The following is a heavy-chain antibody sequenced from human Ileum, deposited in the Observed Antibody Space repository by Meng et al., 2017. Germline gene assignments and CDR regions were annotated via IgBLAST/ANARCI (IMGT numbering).Heavy chain of an antibody. CDR1: GYTFTRYG. CDR3: ARERAVGSSRDAFDI. D-gene: IGHD1-26*01. Sequence: QVPCVEAGAGVKDPGARGKVYCKVHGYTFTRYGISWVRQAPGQGLGWWGWISAYNGNTNYAQKLQGRGTMTTDTSTRTAYMELRSLRSDDTAVYYCARERAVGSSRDAFDIWGQGTMVTVSS. J-gene: IGHJ3*02. CDR2: ISAYNGNT. V-gene: IGHV1-18*01.